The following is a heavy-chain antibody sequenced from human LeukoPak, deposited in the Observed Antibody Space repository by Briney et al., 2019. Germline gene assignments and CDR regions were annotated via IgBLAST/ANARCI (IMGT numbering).Heavy chain of an antibody. J-gene: IGHJ4*02. D-gene: IGHD2-15*01. CDR1: GGSISSYY. CDR2: IYYSGST. Sequence: PSETLSLTCTVSGGSISSYYWSWIRQPPGKGLEWIGYIYYSGSTNYNPSLKSRVTISVDTSKNQFSLKLRSVTAADTAVYYCVIGVGWQPDYWGQGALVTVSS. V-gene: IGHV4-59*12. CDR3: VIGVGWQPDY.